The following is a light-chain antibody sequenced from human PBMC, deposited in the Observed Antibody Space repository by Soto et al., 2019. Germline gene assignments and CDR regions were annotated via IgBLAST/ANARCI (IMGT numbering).Light chain of an antibody. J-gene: IGLJ1*01. CDR1: SSNVGRYNH. Sequence: QSALTQPRSVSGSPGQSVTISCTGTSSNVGRYNHVSWYPHHPGKAPKLMIYDVSKRPSGVPDRFSGSKSGNTASLTISGLQAEDEADYYCCSYGGSLYVFGTGTKVTVL. CDR2: DVS. V-gene: IGLV2-11*01. CDR3: CSYGGSLYV.